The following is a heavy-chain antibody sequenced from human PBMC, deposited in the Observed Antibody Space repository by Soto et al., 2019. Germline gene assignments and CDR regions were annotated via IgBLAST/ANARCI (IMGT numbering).Heavy chain of an antibody. CDR2: ISNCGGSI. J-gene: IGHJ6*04. V-gene: IGHV3-23*01. CDR3: AQGGSRFWSGDSGGA. CDR1: GFTFSSHA. D-gene: IGHD3-3*01. Sequence: EVELLESGGGLVQPGGSLRLSCAASGFTFSSHAMSWVRQAPGKGLEWVSGISNCGGSIEYAEAVWGRFTVSGDNFKYMLNLQMNTLKADDTSVYYGAQGGSRFWSGDSGGAWGKWTTVTVSS.